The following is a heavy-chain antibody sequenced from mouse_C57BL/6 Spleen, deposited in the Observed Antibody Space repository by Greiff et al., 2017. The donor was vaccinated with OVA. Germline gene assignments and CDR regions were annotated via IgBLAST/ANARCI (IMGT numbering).Heavy chain of an antibody. D-gene: IGHD2-2*01. CDR1: GYAFSSYW. CDR2: IYPGDGDT. J-gene: IGHJ3*01. V-gene: IGHV1-80*01. Sequence: VQLQESGAELVKPGASVKISCKASGYAFSSYWLNWVKQRPGKGLEWIGQIYPGDGDTNYNGKFKGKATLTSDKSSSTSYMQLSSLTSYDSAVYFCSRDGYDFFFAYWGQGTLVTVSA. CDR3: SRDGYDFFFAY.